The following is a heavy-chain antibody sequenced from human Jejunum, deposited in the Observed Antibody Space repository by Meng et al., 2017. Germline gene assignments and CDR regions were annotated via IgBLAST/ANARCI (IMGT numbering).Heavy chain of an antibody. D-gene: IGHD3-22*01. Sequence: QGQVVRSGAEVNKSGSSLKVACKASGCRFINYAISWVRQAPGQGLEWMGWISFDNGKTDYAQKFQGRVTMTTDTSKSTVYLELRSLRSDDTAVYYCARAQNQYDRSGRWYFDLWGRGTLVTVSS. CDR2: ISFDNGKT. CDR1: GCRFINYA. J-gene: IGHJ2*01. CDR3: ARAQNQYDRSGRWYFDL. V-gene: IGHV1-18*01.